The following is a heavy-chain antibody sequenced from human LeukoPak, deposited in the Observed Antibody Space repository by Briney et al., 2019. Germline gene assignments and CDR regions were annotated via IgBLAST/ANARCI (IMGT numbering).Heavy chain of an antibody. CDR3: ARRGSSNDFDY. CDR1: GFTFDDYG. Sequence: GGSLRLSCAASGFTFDDYGMSWVRQAPGKGLEWVSGINWTGGSRGYADSVKGRFTISRDNAKNSLYLQMNSLRAEDTALYYCARRGSSNDFDYWGQGTLVTVSS. CDR2: INWTGGSR. D-gene: IGHD1-1*01. V-gene: IGHV3-20*04. J-gene: IGHJ4*02.